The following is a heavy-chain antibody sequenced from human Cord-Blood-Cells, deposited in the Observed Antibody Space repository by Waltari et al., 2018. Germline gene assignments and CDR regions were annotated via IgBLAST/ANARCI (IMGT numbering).Heavy chain of an antibody. CDR3: AKDIVPVYDFCSGYDAFDI. Sequence: EVQLVESGGGLVQPGRSLRLSCAASGFTFDDYAMHWVRQAPGKGLEWVSGISWNSGSIGYADSVKGRFTISRDNAKNSLYLQMNSLRAEDTALYYCAKDIVPVYDFCSGYDAFDIWGQGTMVTVSS. CDR2: ISWNSGSI. V-gene: IGHV3-9*01. D-gene: IGHD3-3*01. CDR1: GFTFDDYA. J-gene: IGHJ3*02.